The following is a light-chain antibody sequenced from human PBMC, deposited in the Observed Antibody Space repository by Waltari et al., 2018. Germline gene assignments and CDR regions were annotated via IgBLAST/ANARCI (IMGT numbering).Light chain of an antibody. CDR1: QSISSW. J-gene: IGKJ1*01. CDR3: QQYNSYSRT. Sequence: DIQMTQSPSTLSASVGDRVTITCRASQSISSWLAWYQQKPGKPPKLLIYKASSLESGVPSSFSGSGSGTEFTLTISSLQPDDFATYYCQQYNSYSRTFGQGTKVEIK. V-gene: IGKV1-5*03. CDR2: KAS.